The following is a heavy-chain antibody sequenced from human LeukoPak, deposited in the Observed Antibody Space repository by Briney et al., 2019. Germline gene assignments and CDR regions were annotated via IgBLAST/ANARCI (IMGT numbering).Heavy chain of an antibody. Sequence: SETLSLTCTVSGGSINSGSYYWSWIRQPAGKGLEWIGRIHSSGTTNYKSSPKSQVTILVDTPRNQFSLKLTSVTAADTAVYYCARHYYGSENYYFDFWGQGTLVTVSS. V-gene: IGHV4-61*02. J-gene: IGHJ4*02. CDR2: IHSSGTT. CDR3: ARHYYGSENYYFDF. D-gene: IGHD3-10*01. CDR1: GGSINSGSYY.